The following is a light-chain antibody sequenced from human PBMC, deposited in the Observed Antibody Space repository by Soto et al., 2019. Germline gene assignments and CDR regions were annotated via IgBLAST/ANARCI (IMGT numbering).Light chain of an antibody. CDR3: QHRSNWHGLT. Sequence: EIVLTQSPATLSLSPGERATLSCRASQGVSSFLAWCQRKPGQAPRLLIYDAPNRATGIPARFSGSGPGTYFTLTISILEPEDFALYYCQHRSNWHGLTVGGGTKVEIK. V-gene: IGKV3D-11*01. CDR1: QGVSSF. CDR2: DAP. J-gene: IGKJ4*01.